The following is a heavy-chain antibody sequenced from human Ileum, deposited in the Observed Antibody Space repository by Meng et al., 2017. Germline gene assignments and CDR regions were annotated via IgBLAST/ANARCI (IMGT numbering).Heavy chain of an antibody. CDR3: AQGHWLDS. CDR2: ITADSATT. CDR1: GFPFAKFF. V-gene: IGHV3-23*01. Sequence: GESLKISCTASGFPFAKFFMTWVRQAPGKGLEWVATITADSATTYYADSVRGRFTLSRDNSMSTLYLIMNSLRAEDTAVYYCAQGHWLDSWGQGSLVTVSS. J-gene: IGHJ5*01.